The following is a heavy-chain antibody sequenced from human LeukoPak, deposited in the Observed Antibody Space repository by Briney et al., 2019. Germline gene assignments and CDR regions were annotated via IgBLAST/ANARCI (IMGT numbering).Heavy chain of an antibody. Sequence: GGSLRLSCAASGFTFSSYAMSWVRQAPGKGLEWVSVISGSGGSTYYADSVKGRFTISRDNSKNTLYLQMNSLRAEDTAVYYCAKIFPAEYSSGWYEGAMDVWGQGTTVTVSS. CDR1: GFTFSSYA. D-gene: IGHD6-19*01. CDR3: AKIFPAEYSSGWYEGAMDV. CDR2: ISGSGGST. J-gene: IGHJ6*02. V-gene: IGHV3-23*01.